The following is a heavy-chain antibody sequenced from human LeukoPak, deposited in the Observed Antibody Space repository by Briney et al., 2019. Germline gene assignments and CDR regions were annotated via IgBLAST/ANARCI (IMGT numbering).Heavy chain of an antibody. CDR1: AGSISSYY. D-gene: IGHD1-1*01. CDR2: IYYTGTT. V-gene: IGHV4-59*08. Sequence: SETLSLTCTVSAGSISSYYWNWLRQSPGKGLEWIGYIYYTGTTKYNPSLTSRVTISIDTSKNQFSLKLSSVTAADTAVYYCATSVGTTGTTWGQGTLVIVSS. CDR3: ATSVGTTGTT. J-gene: IGHJ4*02.